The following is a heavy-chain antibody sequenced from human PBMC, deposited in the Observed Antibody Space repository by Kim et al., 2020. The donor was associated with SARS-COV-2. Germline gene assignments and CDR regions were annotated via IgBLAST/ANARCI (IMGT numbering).Heavy chain of an antibody. J-gene: IGHJ4*02. Sequence: SETLSLTCTVSGGSVSSGSYYWSWIRQPPGKGLEWIGYIYYSGSTNYNPSLKSRVTISVDTSKNQFSLKLSSVTAADTAVYYCARVVAAAGKFDYWGQGTLVTVSS. CDR1: GGSVSSGSYY. D-gene: IGHD6-13*01. CDR3: ARVVAAAGKFDY. CDR2: IYYSGST. V-gene: IGHV4-61*01.